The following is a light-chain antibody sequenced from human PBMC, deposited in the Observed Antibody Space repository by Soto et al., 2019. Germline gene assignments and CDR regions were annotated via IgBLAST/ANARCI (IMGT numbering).Light chain of an antibody. V-gene: IGKV1-5*01. CDR2: DAS. Sequence: DIQMTQSPSTLSASVLYIVTITFRASQSISSWLAWYQQKPGKAPKLLIYDASSLESGVPSRFSGSGSGTEFTLTISSLQPDDFATYYCQKYNSYSWKFGQGTKVDIK. J-gene: IGKJ1*01. CDR3: QKYNSYSWK. CDR1: QSISSW.